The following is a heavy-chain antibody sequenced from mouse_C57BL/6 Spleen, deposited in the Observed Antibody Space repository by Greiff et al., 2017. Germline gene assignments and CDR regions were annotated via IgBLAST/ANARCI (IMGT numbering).Heavy chain of an antibody. V-gene: IGHV1-81*01. CDR2: IYPRSGNT. J-gene: IGHJ2*01. CDR1: GYTFTSYG. D-gene: IGHD1-1*01. Sequence: VQRVESGAELARPGASVKLSCKASGYTFTSYGISWVKQRTGQGLEWIGEIYPRSGNTYYNEKFKGKATLTADKSSSTAYMELRSLTSEDSAVYFCARGGTTVVAPFDYWGQGTPLTVSS. CDR3: ARGGTTVVAPFDY.